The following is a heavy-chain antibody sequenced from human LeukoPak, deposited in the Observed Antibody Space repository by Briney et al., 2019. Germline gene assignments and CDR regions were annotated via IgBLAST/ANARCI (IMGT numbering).Heavy chain of an antibody. V-gene: IGHV3-21*01. CDR2: ISSSTIYI. CDR1: GFIFSSYS. D-gene: IGHD1-7*01. CDR3: ARGPRGNWNYPPWDY. J-gene: IGHJ4*02. Sequence: GGSLRLSCAASGFIFSSYSMNWVRQAPGKGLEWVSSISSSTIYIYYADSVKGRFTISRDNAKNSLYLQMNSLRAEDTAVYYCARGPRGNWNYPPWDYWGQGTLVTVSS.